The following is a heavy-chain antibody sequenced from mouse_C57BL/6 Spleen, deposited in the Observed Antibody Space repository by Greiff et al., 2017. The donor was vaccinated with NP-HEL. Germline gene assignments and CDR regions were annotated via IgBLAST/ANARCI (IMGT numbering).Heavy chain of an antibody. J-gene: IGHJ2*01. CDR2: IYPGDGDT. V-gene: IGHV1-82*01. D-gene: IGHD2-4*01. CDR3: ARERIYYDYDGNYFDY. CDR1: GYAFSSSW. Sequence: QVQLKESGPELVKPGASVKISCKASGYAFSSSWMNWVKQRPGKGLEWIGRIYPGDGDTNYNGKFKGKATLTADKYSSTAYMQLSSLTSEDSAVYFCARERIYYDYDGNYFDYWCQGTTLTVSS.